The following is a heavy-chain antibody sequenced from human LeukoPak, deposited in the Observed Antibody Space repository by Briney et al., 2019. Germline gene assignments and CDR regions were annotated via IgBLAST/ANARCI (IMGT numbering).Heavy chain of an antibody. V-gene: IGHV1-8*01. CDR3: ARVPSVWSGYDYGY. D-gene: IGHD5-12*01. CDR2: MNPNSGNT. CDR1: GYTFTSYD. J-gene: IGHJ4*02. Sequence: ASVKVSCKASGYTFTSYDINWVRQATGQGLEWMGWMNPNSGNTGYAQKFQGRVTITRDTSASTAYMELSSLRSEDTAVYYCARVPSVWSGYDYGYWGQGTLVTVSS.